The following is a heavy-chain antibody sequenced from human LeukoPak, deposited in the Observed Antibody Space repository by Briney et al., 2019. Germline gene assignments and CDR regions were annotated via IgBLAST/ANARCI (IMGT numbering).Heavy chain of an antibody. CDR1: GFTFSSYG. D-gene: IGHD3-10*01. CDR3: AKSLVRRHNYWFDP. Sequence: SGGSLRLSCAASGFTFSSYGMSWVRQAPGKGLEWVSAISGSGGSTYYADSVKGRFTISRDNSKNTLYLQMNSLRAEDTAVYYCAKSLVRRHNYWFDPWGQGTLVTVSS. J-gene: IGHJ5*02. CDR2: ISGSGGST. V-gene: IGHV3-23*01.